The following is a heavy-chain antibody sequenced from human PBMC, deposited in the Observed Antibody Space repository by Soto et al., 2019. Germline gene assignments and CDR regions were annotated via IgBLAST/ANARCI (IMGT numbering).Heavy chain of an antibody. V-gene: IGHV4-34*01. Sequence: SETLSLTCAVYGGSFSGYYWSWIRQPPGKGLEWIGEINHSGTTNYNPSLKSRVTISVDTSKNQFSLKLSSVTAADTAVYYCARGLVTNGPFLSFDFWGQGTLVTVSS. CDR3: ARGLVTNGPFLSFDF. CDR1: GGSFSGYY. CDR2: INHSGTT. J-gene: IGHJ4*02. D-gene: IGHD2-8*01.